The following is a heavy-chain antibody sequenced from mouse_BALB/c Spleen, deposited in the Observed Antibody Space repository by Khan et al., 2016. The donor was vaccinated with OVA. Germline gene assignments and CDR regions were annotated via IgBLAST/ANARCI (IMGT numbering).Heavy chain of an antibody. CDR2: INPSYGYT. CDR1: GYTFTIYT. V-gene: IGHV1-4*01. Sequence: QIQLVQSGAELARPGASVKMSCKASGYTFTIYTIHWIKLRPGKGLEWIGYINPSYGYTIYNQKFKDKATLTADKSSTTAYMELSSLRSKDYAVYTCVRDGAYQGSDGWIAYWGQGTLVTVSA. J-gene: IGHJ3*01. CDR3: VRDGAYQGSDGWIAY. D-gene: IGHD3-2*02.